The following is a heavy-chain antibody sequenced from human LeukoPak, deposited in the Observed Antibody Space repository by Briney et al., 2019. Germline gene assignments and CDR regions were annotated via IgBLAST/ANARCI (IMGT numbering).Heavy chain of an antibody. D-gene: IGHD3-22*01. CDR1: RYTFTGYY. J-gene: IGHJ3*02. CDR2: INPNSGGT. V-gene: IGHV1-2*06. Sequence: ASVTVSCKASRYTFTGYYMHWVRQAPGQGLEWMGRINPNSGGTNYAQKFQGRVTMTRDTSISTAYMELSRLRSEDTAVYYCATDHGNTYYYDSSGNDAFDIWGQGTMVTVSS. CDR3: ATDHGNTYYYDSSGNDAFDI.